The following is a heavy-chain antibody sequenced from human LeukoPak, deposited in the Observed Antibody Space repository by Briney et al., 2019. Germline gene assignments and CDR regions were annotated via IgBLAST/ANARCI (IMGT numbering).Heavy chain of an antibody. V-gene: IGHV4-30-4*01. D-gene: IGHD3-10*01. J-gene: IGHJ1*01. Sequence: PSETLSLTCTVSGGSISSGDSYWSWLRQPPGKGLEWIGYIYDSGSTYYNPSLESRLTMSVDTSKMQFSLRLSSVTAADTALYYCAKHYSGSETYGFFQHWSQGTLVTVSS. CDR2: IYDSGST. CDR3: AKHYSGSETYGFFQH. CDR1: GGSISSGDSY.